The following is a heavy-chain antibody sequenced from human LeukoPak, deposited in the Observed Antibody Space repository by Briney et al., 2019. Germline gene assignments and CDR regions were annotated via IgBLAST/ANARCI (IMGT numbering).Heavy chain of an antibody. CDR3: AREDILTGYSTFDY. V-gene: IGHV4-4*07. D-gene: IGHD3-9*01. CDR2: IYTSGST. Sequence: SETLSLTCTVSGGSISSYYWSWIRQPAGKGLEWIGRIYTSGSTNYNPSLKSRVTMSVDTSKNQFSLKLSSVTAADTAVYYCAREDILTGYSTFDYWGQGTLVTVSS. J-gene: IGHJ4*02. CDR1: GGSISSYY.